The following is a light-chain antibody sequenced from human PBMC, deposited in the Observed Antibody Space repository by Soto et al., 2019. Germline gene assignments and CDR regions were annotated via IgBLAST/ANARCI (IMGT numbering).Light chain of an antibody. J-gene: IGKJ1*01. CDR2: DAS. V-gene: IGKV1-5*01. CDR3: QQYNSYST. CDR1: QSISSW. Sequence: DIQMTQSPSTLSASVGDRVTITCRASQSISSWLAWYQQKPGKAPKLLIYDASSLESGVPSRFGGSGSGTEITLTISSLQPDDFATYDCQQYNSYSTFGQGTKVEIK.